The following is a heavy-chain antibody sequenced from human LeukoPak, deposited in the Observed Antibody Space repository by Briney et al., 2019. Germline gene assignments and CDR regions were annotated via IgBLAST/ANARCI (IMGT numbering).Heavy chain of an antibody. CDR1: GFTFDDYA. D-gene: IGHD3-22*01. Sequence: GRSLRPSCAASGFTFDDYAMHWVRQAPGKGLEWVSGISWNSGSIGYADSVKGRFTISRDNAKNSLYLQMNSLRAEDTALYYCAKFQGPNYYDSSGYYYFDYWGQGTLVTVSS. CDR3: AKFQGPNYYDSSGYYYFDY. CDR2: ISWNSGSI. V-gene: IGHV3-9*01. J-gene: IGHJ4*02.